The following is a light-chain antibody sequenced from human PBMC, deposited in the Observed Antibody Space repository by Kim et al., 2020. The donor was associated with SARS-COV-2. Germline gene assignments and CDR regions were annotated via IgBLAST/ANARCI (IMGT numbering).Light chain of an antibody. CDR3: QQYKNWPC. V-gene: IGKV3D-15*01. CDR1: QSVSSN. CDR2: GAS. Sequence: EIVMTQSPATLSVSPGERATLSCRASQSVSSNLAWYQQKPGQAPRLLIYGASIRATGIPARFSGGGSGTEFTLTISSLQSEDFAVYYCQQYKNWPCFGPGTKVDIK. J-gene: IGKJ3*01.